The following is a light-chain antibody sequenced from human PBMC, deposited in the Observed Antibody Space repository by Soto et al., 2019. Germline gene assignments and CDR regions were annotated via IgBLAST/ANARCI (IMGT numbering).Light chain of an antibody. CDR3: QQYGSSSWT. V-gene: IGKV3-20*01. Sequence: RVLTQSPGTLSLSPGKRSTLSFMSSQSISTSYLAWYQQRPGQAPRLLIYGASSRATGIPDRFSGSGSGTDFTLTISRMEPEDFAVYYCQQYGSSSWTFGRGTKVDIK. J-gene: IGKJ1*01. CDR1: QSISTSY. CDR2: GAS.